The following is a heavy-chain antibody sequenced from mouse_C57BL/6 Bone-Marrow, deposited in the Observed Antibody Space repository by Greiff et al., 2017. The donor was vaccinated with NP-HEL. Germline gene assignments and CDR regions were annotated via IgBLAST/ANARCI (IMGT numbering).Heavy chain of an antibody. CDR3: GGDRELDYAMDY. D-gene: IGHD3-3*01. CDR1: GYSFTDYN. V-gene: IGHV1-39*01. Sequence: VHVKQSGPELVKPGASVKISCKASGYSFTDYNMNWVKQSNGKSLEWIGVINPNYGTTSYNQKFKGKATLTVDQSSSTAYMQLNSLTSEDSAVDYCGGDRELDYAMDYWGQGTSVTVAS. CDR2: INPNYGTT. J-gene: IGHJ4*01.